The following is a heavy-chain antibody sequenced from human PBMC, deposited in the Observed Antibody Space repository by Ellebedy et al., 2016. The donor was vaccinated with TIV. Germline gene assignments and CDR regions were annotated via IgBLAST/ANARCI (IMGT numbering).Heavy chain of an antibody. J-gene: IGHJ6*02. CDR1: GASGSVTNSGDF. Sequence: MPSETLSLTCTVSGASGSVTNSGDFWGWIRQPPGKGLEYIGYMRYSGSSKYNYSLKSRVTISLDTSKNQFSLKLSSVTAADTAVYYCARLPDLGDYWVQYFYGMDVWGQGTTVTVSS. D-gene: IGHD4-17*01. CDR3: ARLPDLGDYWVQYFYGMDV. V-gene: IGHV4-61*08. CDR2: MRYSGSS.